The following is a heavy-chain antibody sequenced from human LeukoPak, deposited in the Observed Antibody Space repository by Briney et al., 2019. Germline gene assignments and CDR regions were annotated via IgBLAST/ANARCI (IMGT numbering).Heavy chain of an antibody. J-gene: IGHJ4*02. CDR1: DFSFITYA. CDR2: ISGGGDAT. D-gene: IGHD2-21*01. Sequence: GGSLRLSCAASDFSFITYAMSWVRQAPGKGLEWVSTISGGGDATYYADSVKGRFTISRDNSKNTLYLQMNSVRVEDTAVYYCARGVVIAPQTFDYWGQGTLVTVSS. V-gene: IGHV3-23*01. CDR3: ARGVVIAPQTFDY.